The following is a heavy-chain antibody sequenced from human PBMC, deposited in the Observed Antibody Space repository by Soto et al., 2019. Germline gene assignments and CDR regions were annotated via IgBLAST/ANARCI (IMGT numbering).Heavy chain of an antibody. CDR2: IDPSDSYT. CDR1: GYSFTSYW. Sequence: GESLKISCKGSGYSFTSYWISWVRQMPGKGLGWMGRIDPSDSYTNYSPSFQGHVTISADKSISTAYLQWSSLKASDTAMYYCARIDIVATNYYYGMDVWGQGTTVTVSS. CDR3: ARIDIVATNYYYGMDV. V-gene: IGHV5-10-1*01. D-gene: IGHD5-12*01. J-gene: IGHJ6*02.